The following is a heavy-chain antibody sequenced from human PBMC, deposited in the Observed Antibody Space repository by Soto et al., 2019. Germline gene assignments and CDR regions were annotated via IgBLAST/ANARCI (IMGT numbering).Heavy chain of an antibody. Sequence: SETLCLTCTVASASFSGYCWSWIRQPPGKGLEWIGYIYSSGTTNYNPSLKSRVTISVDTSKNQFSLKLTSVTAADTAVYYCVRGSGWYFYWGQGTLVTVSS. CDR2: IYSSGTT. CDR1: SASFSGYC. V-gene: IGHV4-59*01. CDR3: VRGSGWYFY. J-gene: IGHJ4*02. D-gene: IGHD6-19*01.